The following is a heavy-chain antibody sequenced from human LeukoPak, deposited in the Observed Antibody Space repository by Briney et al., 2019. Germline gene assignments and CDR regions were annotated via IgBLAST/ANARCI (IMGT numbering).Heavy chain of an antibody. CDR2: MNPNSGNT. J-gene: IGHJ4*02. CDR1: GYTFTGYY. V-gene: IGHV1-8*02. CDR3: ARAGGHCGRISCPYYFDY. D-gene: IGHD2-15*01. Sequence: ASVKVSCKASGYTFTGYYMHWVRQAPGQGLEWMGWMNPNSGNTGYAQKFQARVTMTRNTSISTAYMELSSLRSEDTAVYYCARAGGHCGRISCPYYFDYWGQGSLVAVSS.